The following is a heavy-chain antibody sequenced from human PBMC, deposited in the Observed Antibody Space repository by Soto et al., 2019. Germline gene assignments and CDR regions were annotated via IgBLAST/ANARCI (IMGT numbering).Heavy chain of an antibody. CDR2: INHSGST. V-gene: IGHV4-34*01. CDR1: GGSFSGYY. D-gene: IGHD6-6*01. CDR3: ARLVAARQETSYYYYYGMDV. J-gene: IGHJ6*02. Sequence: SETLSLTCAVYGGSFSGYYWSWIRQPPGKGLEWIGEINHSGSTNYNPSLKSRVTISVDTSKNQFSLKLSSVTAADTAVYYCARLVAARQETSYYYYYGMDVWGQGTTVTVSS.